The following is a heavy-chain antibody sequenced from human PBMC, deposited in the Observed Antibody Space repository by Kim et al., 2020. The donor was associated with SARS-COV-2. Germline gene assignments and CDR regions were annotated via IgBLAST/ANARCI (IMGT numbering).Heavy chain of an antibody. CDR2: ISSSSSYT. D-gene: IGHD3-10*01. Sequence: GGSLRLSCAASGFTFSDYYMSWIRQAPGKGLEWVSYISSSSSYTNYADSVKGRFTISRDNAKNSLYLQMNSLRAEDTAVYYCARDGSRSGSLDWFDPWGQGNLVTVSS. J-gene: IGHJ5*02. V-gene: IGHV3-11*06. CDR1: GFTFSDYY. CDR3: ARDGSRSGSLDWFDP.